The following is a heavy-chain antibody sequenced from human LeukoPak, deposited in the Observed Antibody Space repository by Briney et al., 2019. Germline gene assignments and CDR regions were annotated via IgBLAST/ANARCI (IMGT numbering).Heavy chain of an antibody. V-gene: IGHV4-59*01. Sequence: SETLSLTCTVSGGSMSSYYWSWIRQPPGKGLEWIGYIYYSGSTNYNPSLKSRVTISVDTSKNQFSLKLSSVTAADTAVYYCAKDMREWGTNWFDPWGQGTLVTVSS. CDR3: AKDMREWGTNWFDP. CDR1: GGSMSSYY. J-gene: IGHJ5*02. D-gene: IGHD3-16*01. CDR2: IYYSGST.